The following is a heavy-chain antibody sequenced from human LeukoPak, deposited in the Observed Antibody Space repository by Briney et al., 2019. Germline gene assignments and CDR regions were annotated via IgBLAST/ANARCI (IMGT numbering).Heavy chain of an antibody. D-gene: IGHD6-13*01. J-gene: IGHJ3*02. Sequence: GASVKVSCKASGYTFTSYGISWVRQATGQGLEWMGWMNPNSGNTGYAQKFQGRVTITRNTSISTAYMELSSLRSEDTAVYYCAIHYSSSWYSDAFDIWGQGTMVTVSS. CDR1: GYTFTSYG. V-gene: IGHV1-8*03. CDR3: AIHYSSSWYSDAFDI. CDR2: MNPNSGNT.